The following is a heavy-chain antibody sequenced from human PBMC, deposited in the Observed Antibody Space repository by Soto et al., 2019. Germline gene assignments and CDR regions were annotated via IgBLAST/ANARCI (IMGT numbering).Heavy chain of an antibody. V-gene: IGHV4-4*07. Sequence: ASETLSLTCTVSGGSISSYYWSWIRQPAGKGLEWIGRIYTSGSTNYNPSLKSRVTMSVDTSKNQFSLKLSSVTAADTAVYYCARDLGAVAGLYYYYYGMDVWGQGTTVTVSS. D-gene: IGHD6-19*01. CDR2: IYTSGST. J-gene: IGHJ6*02. CDR1: GGSISSYY. CDR3: ARDLGAVAGLYYYYYGMDV.